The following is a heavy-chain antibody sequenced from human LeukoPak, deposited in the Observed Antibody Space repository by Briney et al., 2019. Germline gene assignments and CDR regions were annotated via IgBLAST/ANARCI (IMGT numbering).Heavy chain of an antibody. CDR2: ISAYNGNT. CDR3: ARAGGATRFDY. D-gene: IGHD1-26*01. CDR1: GYTFTSYG. J-gene: IGHJ4*02. V-gene: IGHV1-18*01. Sequence: ASVKVSCKASGYTFTSYGISWVRQAPGQGLEWMGWISAYNGNTNYAQKFQGRVTITADESTSTAYMELSSLRSEDTAVYYCARAGGATRFDYWGQGTLVTVSS.